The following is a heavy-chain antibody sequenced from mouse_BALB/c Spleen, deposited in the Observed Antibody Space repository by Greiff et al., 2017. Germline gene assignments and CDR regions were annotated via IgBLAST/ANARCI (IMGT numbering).Heavy chain of an antibody. D-gene: IGHD1-1*01. J-gene: IGHJ4*01. CDR2: IDPANGNT. V-gene: IGHV14-3*02. Sequence: EVQLQESGAELVKPGASVKLSCTASGFNIKDTYMHWVKQRPEQGLEWIGRIDPANGNTKYDPKFQGKATITADTSSNTAYLQLSSLTSEDTAVYYCARERGAYYGSSYGAMDYWGQGTSVTVSS. CDR3: ARERGAYYGSSYGAMDY. CDR1: GFNIKDTY.